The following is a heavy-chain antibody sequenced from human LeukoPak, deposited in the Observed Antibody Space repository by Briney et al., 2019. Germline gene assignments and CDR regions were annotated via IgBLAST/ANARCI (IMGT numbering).Heavy chain of an antibody. CDR2: INPNSGGT. V-gene: IGHV1-2*06. D-gene: IGHD3-22*01. CDR3: ARGRSLDSRYLLDY. J-gene: IGHJ4*02. CDR1: GYTFTGYY. Sequence: VASVKVSCKASGYTFTGYYMHWVRQAPGQGLEWMGRINPNSGGTNYAQKFQGRVTMTRGTSISTAYMELSRLRSDDTAVYYCARGRSLDSRYLLDYWGQGTLVTVSS.